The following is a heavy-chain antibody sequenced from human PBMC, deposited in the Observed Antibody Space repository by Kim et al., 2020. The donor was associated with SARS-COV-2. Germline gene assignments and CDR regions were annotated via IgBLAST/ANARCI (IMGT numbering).Heavy chain of an antibody. D-gene: IGHD4-17*01. CDR3: ATDYGDYYYYGMDV. Sequence: SETLSLTCTVSGGSISSSSYYWGWIRQPPGKGLEWIGSIYYSGSTYYNPSLKSRVTISVDTSKNQFYLKLSSVTAADTAVYYCATDYGDYYYYGMDVWGQETTVTVSS. CDR1: GGSISSSSYY. CDR2: IYYSGST. J-gene: IGHJ6*02. V-gene: IGHV4-39*07.